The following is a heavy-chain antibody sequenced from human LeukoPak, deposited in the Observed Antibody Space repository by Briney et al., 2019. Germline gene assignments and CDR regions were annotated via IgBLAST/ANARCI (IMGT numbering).Heavy chain of an antibody. CDR1: GGSISSYY. D-gene: IGHD1-14*01. CDR3: ARVSRKIEAFDY. Sequence: SSETLSLTCTVSGGSISSYYWSWIRQPPGKGLEWIGYIYYSGSTNYNPSLKSRVTISVDTSMNQFSLKLSSVTAADTAVYYCARVSRKIEAFDYWGQGTLVTVSS. V-gene: IGHV4-59*01. CDR2: IYYSGST. J-gene: IGHJ4*02.